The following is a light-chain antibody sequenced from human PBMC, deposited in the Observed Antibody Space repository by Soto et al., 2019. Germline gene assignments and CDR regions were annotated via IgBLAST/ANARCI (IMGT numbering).Light chain of an antibody. J-gene: IGKJ4*01. V-gene: IGKV3-20*01. Sequence: EIVLTQSPATLSLSPGERATLSCRASQSVSSSYLAWYQQKPGQAPRLLIYGASSRATGIPGRFRGSGSGTDFTLTISRLEPEDFAVYYCQQYGSSLLTFGGGTKVEVK. CDR2: GAS. CDR3: QQYGSSLLT. CDR1: QSVSSSY.